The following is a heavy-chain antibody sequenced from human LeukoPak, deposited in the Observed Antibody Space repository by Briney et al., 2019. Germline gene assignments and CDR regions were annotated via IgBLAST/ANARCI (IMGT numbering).Heavy chain of an antibody. J-gene: IGHJ4*02. CDR2: INHRGST. Sequence: SETLSLTCAVYGGSFSGYYWNWIRQPPGKGLEWIGEINHRGSTNYNPSLKSRVSISVDTSKNQFSLKLSSLTAADTAVYYCARGRTTYDYVWGSYRPPDYWGQGTLVTVSS. CDR1: GGSFSGYY. D-gene: IGHD3-16*02. CDR3: ARGRTTYDYVWGSYRPPDY. V-gene: IGHV4-34*01.